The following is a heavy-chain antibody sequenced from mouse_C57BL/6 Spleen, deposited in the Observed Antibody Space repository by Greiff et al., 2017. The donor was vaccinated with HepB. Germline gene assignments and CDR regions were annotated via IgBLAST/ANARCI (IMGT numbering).Heavy chain of an antibody. CDR3: ARWGDSSGTSFAY. CDR1: GYAFSSYW. CDR2: IYPGDGDT. J-gene: IGHJ3*01. Sequence: QVHVKQSGAELVKPGASVKISCKASGYAFSSYWMNWVKQRPGKGLEWIGQIYPGDGDTNYNGKFKGKATLTADKSSSTAYMQLSSLTSEDSAVYFCARWGDSSGTSFAYWGQGTLVTVSA. V-gene: IGHV1-80*01. D-gene: IGHD3-2*02.